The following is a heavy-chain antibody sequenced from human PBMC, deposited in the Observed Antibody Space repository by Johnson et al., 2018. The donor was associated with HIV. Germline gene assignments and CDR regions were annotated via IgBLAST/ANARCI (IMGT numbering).Heavy chain of an antibody. Sequence: QVQLVESGGGVVQPGRSLRLSCAASGFTFSSYAMHWVRQAPGKGLEWVAVIAYDGSNKYYADSVKGRFTISRDNSKNTLYLQMNSLRAEDTAVYYCAKGPYSSSWYGVAFDILGQGTMVTVSS. CDR2: IAYDGSNK. D-gene: IGHD6-13*01. V-gene: IGHV3-30*04. J-gene: IGHJ3*02. CDR3: AKGPYSSSWYGVAFDI. CDR1: GFTFSSYA.